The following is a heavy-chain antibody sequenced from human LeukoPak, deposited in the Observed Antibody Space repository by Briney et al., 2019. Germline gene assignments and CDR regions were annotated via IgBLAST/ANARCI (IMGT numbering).Heavy chain of an antibody. J-gene: IGHJ6*02. V-gene: IGHV3-53*01. CDR1: GFTVSSNY. CDR2: IYNSGRT. CDR3: AKGPLGYCSGGSCYARHYYYYGMDV. Sequence: PGGSLRLSCAASGFTVSSNYMSWVRQAPGKGLEWVSVIYNSGRTYYADSVKGRFTISRDNSKNTLYLQMNSLRAEDTAVYYCAKGPLGYCSGGSCYARHYYYYGMDVWGQGTTVTVSS. D-gene: IGHD2-15*01.